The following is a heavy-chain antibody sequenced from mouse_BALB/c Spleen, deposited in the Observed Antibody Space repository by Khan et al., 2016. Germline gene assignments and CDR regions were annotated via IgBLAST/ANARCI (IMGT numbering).Heavy chain of an antibody. CDR2: IYPRNGDL. V-gene: IGHV1-12*01. J-gene: IGHJ3*01. Sequence: QVQLQQSGAELVKPGASVMLSCKASGYTFTNYNMHWVKQTPGQGLQWIGAIYPRNGDLFYNQKFKDKATLTADKSSNTAYMQPSSLTSEDSAVYYCVRWKPHGGFAYWGQGTLVAVSA. CDR3: VRWKPHGGFAY. CDR1: GYTFTNYN.